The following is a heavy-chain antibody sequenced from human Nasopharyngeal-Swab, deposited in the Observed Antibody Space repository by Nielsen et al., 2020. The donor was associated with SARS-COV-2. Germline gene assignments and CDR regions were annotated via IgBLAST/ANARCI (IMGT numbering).Heavy chain of an antibody. CDR3: ASFDYYYDSSGYKHDF. V-gene: IGHV3-53*01. CDR1: GFTVSSNY. Sequence: GGSLRLSCAASGFTVSSNYMSWVRQAPGKGLEWVSVIYSGGTTYYADSVKGRFTISRDNSKNTLYLQMNSLRAEDTAVYYCASFDYYYDSSGYKHDFWGQGTLVTVSS. D-gene: IGHD3-22*01. CDR2: IYSGGTT. J-gene: IGHJ4*02.